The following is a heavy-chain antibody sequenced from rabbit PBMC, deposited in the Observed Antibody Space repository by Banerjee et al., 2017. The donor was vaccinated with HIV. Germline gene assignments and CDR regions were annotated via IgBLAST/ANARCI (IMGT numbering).Heavy chain of an antibody. V-gene: IGHV1S45*01. J-gene: IGHJ4*01. D-gene: IGHD4-1*01. CDR3: ARDLAGVIGWNFNL. CDR1: GFSFSSSYY. Sequence: QQQLEESGGGLVQPEGSLTLTCTASGFSFSSSYYMCWVSQAPGKGLEWIGCIYAGSSGHTYYASWAKGRFTISKTSSTTVTLQMTRLTAADTATYFCARDLAGVIGWNFNLWGPGTLVTVS. CDR2: IYAGSSGHT.